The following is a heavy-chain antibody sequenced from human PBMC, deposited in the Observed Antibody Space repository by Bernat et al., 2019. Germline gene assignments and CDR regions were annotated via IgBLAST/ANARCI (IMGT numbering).Heavy chain of an antibody. CDR2: IKQDGSEK. J-gene: IGHJ3*02. D-gene: IGHD4-17*01. V-gene: IGHV3-7*01. CDR3: ARATVTTGVDAFDI. Sequence: VQLVESGGGLVKPGGSLRLSCAASGFTFSSYWMTWVRQAPGKGLEWVANIKQDGSEKYFVDSVKGRFTISRDNAKDSLSLQMNGLRAEDTAVYYCARATVTTGVDAFDIWGPGTMVTVSS. CDR1: GFTFSSYW.